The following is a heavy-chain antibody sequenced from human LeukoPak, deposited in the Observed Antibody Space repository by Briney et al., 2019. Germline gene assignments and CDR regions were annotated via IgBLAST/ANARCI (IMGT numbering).Heavy chain of an antibody. D-gene: IGHD2-15*01. Sequence: GGSLRLSCAASGFTFSSYAMSWVRQAPGRGLECVSSISGSGSTIYYADSVKGRFTISRDNSKNTLYLQMNSLRVEDTAVYCCAKDLRVVGESSAGPLDHWGQGTLVTVSS. CDR2: ISGSGSTI. V-gene: IGHV3-23*01. CDR3: AKDLRVVGESSAGPLDH. CDR1: GFTFSSYA. J-gene: IGHJ4*02.